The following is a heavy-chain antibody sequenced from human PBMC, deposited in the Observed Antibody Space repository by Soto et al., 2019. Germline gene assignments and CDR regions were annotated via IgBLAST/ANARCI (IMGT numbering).Heavy chain of an antibody. Sequence: GGSLRLSCAASGFTFSSYSMNWVRQAPGKGLEWVSYISSSSSTIYYADSVKGRFTISRDNAKNSLYLQMNSLRDEDTAVYYCATGETIRYFDWLSPPWAFDYWGQGTLVTVSS. CDR1: GFTFSSYS. CDR3: ATGETIRYFDWLSPPWAFDY. D-gene: IGHD3-9*01. J-gene: IGHJ4*02. CDR2: ISSSSSTI. V-gene: IGHV3-48*02.